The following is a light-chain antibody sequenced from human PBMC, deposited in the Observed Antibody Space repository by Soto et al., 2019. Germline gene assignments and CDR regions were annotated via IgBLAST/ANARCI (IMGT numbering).Light chain of an antibody. J-gene: IGKJ1*01. Sequence: PPTLSYSVRDRLTITFGASQIIRPWIAWNQQKPGKAPKLLIYDASCLESGVPSRCSGSGTGTEVTLPISSLQPDDFATDYCQQYNSYFMWTFGQGTKVDIK. CDR2: DAS. V-gene: IGKV1-5*01. CDR1: QIIRPW. CDR3: QQYNSYFMWT.